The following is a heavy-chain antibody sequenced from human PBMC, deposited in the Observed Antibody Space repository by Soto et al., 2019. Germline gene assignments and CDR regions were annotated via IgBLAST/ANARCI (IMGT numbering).Heavy chain of an antibody. J-gene: IGHJ3*02. CDR2: IYYSGST. CDR1: GGSISSYY. D-gene: IGHD3-3*01. V-gene: IGHV4-59*08. CDR3: ARSYQYYDFWSGYYTYGAFDI. Sequence: PSETLSLTCTVSGGSISSYYWSWIRQPPGKGLEWIGYIYYSGSTNYNPSLKSRVTISVDTSKNQFSLKLSSVTAADTAVYYCARSYQYYDFWSGYYTYGAFDIWGQGTMVTVAS.